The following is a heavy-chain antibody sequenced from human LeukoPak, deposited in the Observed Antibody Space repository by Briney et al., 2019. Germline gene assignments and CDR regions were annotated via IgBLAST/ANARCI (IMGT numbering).Heavy chain of an antibody. CDR3: AKPPDVDTAMVTG. V-gene: IGHV3-33*06. D-gene: IGHD5-18*01. Sequence: GGSLRLSCAASGFTFSSYGMHWVRQAPGKGLEWVAVIWDDGSNKYFADSVKGRFTISRYNSKNTLYLQMNSLRAEDTAVYYCAKPPDVDTAMVTGWGQGTLVTVSS. CDR2: IWDDGSNK. J-gene: IGHJ4*02. CDR1: GFTFSSYG.